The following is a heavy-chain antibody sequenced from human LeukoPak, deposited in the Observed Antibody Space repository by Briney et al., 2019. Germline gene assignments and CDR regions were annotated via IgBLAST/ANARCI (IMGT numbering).Heavy chain of an antibody. J-gene: IGHJ4*02. D-gene: IGHD1-26*01. V-gene: IGHV1-3*01. Sequence: ASVKVSCKASGYTFTSYAMHWVRQAPGRRLEWMGWINAGNGNTKYSQKFQGRVTITRDTSASTAYMELSSLRSEDTAVYYCARGPIVGATSPFDYWGQGTLVTVSS. CDR2: INAGNGNT. CDR1: GYTFTSYA. CDR3: ARGPIVGATSPFDY.